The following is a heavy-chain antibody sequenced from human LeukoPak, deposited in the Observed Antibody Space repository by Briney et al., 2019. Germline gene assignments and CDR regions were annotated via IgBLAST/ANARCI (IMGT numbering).Heavy chain of an antibody. Sequence: SETLSLTCTVSGGSISSSSYYWGWIRQPPGTGLEWIGSIYYSGSTYYNPSLKSRVTISVDTSKNQFSLKLSSVTAADTAVYYCARDSSSFDWFDPWGQGTLVTVSS. CDR1: GGSISSSSYY. J-gene: IGHJ5*02. V-gene: IGHV4-39*07. CDR3: ARDSSSFDWFDP. CDR2: IYYSGST. D-gene: IGHD6-6*01.